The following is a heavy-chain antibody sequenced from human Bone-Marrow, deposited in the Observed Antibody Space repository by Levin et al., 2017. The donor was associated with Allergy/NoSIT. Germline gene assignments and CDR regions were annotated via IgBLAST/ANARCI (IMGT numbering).Heavy chain of an antibody. V-gene: IGHV3-9*01. D-gene: IGHD3-22*01. CDR3: AKSVVDVGYYNGMNV. CDR1: GFNFEDYA. CDR2: MCWSGSTI. J-gene: IGHJ6*02. Sequence: GGSLRLSCAASGFNFEDYAMYWVRQAPGKGPEWVSGMCWSGSTIDYADSVKGRFTISRDNAKKSLYLQMNSLIPEDTALYYSAKSVVDVGYYNGMNVWGQGTAVTVSS.